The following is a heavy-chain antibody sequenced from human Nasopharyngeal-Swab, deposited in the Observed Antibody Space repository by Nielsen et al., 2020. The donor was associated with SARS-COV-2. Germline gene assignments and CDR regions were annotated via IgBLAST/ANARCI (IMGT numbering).Heavy chain of an antibody. CDR2: IYYSGST. J-gene: IGHJ4*02. Sequence: WIRQPPGKGLEWIGYIYYSGSTNCNPSLKSRVTISVDTSKNQFSLKLSSVTAADTAVYYCARERRDGYNSVCYFDYWGQGTLVTVSS. V-gene: IGHV4-59*01. D-gene: IGHD5-24*01. CDR3: ARERRDGYNSVCYFDY.